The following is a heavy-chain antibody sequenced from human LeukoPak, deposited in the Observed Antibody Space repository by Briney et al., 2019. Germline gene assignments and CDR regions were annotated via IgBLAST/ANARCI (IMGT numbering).Heavy chain of an antibody. CDR1: GGSFSGYY. CDR3: ARGRSI. V-gene: IGHV4-34*01. J-gene: IGHJ3*02. Sequence: SETLSLTCAVYGGSFSGYYWSWIRQPPGKGLEWIGEINHSGSTNYNPSLKSRVTISVDTSKNQFSLKLSSVTAADTAVYYCARGRSIWGQGTMVTASS. CDR2: INHSGST.